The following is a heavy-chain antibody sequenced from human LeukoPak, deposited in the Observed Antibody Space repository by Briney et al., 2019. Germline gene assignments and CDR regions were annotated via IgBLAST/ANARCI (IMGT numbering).Heavy chain of an antibody. Sequence: SETLSLTCTVSGGSISSGDYYWSWIRQPPGKGLEWIGYIYYSGSTYYNPSLKSRVTISVDTSKNQFSLKLSSVTAADTAVYYCARSSDYDSSGYYHWFDPWGQGTLVTVSS. D-gene: IGHD3-22*01. J-gene: IGHJ5*02. CDR1: GGSISSGDYY. CDR3: ARSSDYDSSGYYHWFDP. V-gene: IGHV4-30-4*01. CDR2: IYYSGST.